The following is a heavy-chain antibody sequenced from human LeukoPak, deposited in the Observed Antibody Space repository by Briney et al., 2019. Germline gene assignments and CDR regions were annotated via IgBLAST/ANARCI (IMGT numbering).Heavy chain of an antibody. CDR2: MNPKSGNT. V-gene: IGHV1-8*03. J-gene: IGHJ5*02. D-gene: IGHD3-10*01. Sequence: DSVKVSCKAAGYTLTSDDINWVRQAPGQGLEWMGWMNPKSGNTDYAQKFQGRDTITRNTSISTAYMELSRLRSEDTGVYYCARATYYYGSGSYGDWFDPWGQGTLVNVSS. CDR1: GYTLTSDD. CDR3: ARATYYYGSGSYGDWFDP.